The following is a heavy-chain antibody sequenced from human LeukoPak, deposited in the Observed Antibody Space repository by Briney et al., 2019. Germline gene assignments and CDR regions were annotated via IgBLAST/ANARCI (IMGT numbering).Heavy chain of an antibody. D-gene: IGHD3-10*01. CDR2: ISGSGGST. Sequence: PGGSLRLSCAASGFTVSSNYMSWVRQAPGKGLEWVSAISGSGGSTYYADSVKGRFTISRDNSKNTLYLQMNSLRAEDTAVYYCAKDSPSGGSHFDYWGQGTLVTVSS. J-gene: IGHJ4*02. CDR3: AKDSPSGGSHFDY. V-gene: IGHV3-23*01. CDR1: GFTVSSNY.